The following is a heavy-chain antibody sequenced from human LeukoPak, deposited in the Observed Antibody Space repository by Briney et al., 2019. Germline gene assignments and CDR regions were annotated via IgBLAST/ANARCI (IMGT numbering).Heavy chain of an antibody. CDR2: INPSGGST. CDR1: GYTFTSYY. J-gene: IGHJ6*03. Sequence: ASVKVSCKASGYTFTSYYMHWVRQAPGQGLEWMGIINPSGGSTSYAQKFQGRVTMTKGTSTSTVYMELSSLRSEDTAVYYCARDAITMVRGNYYYMDVWGKGTTVTVSS. D-gene: IGHD3-10*01. V-gene: IGHV1-46*01. CDR3: ARDAITMVRGNYYYMDV.